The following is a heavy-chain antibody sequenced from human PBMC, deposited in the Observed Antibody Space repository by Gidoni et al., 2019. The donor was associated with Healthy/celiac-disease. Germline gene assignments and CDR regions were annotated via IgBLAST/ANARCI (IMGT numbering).Heavy chain of an antibody. CDR2: ISWNSGSI. CDR3: AKGIAVTTPSGYFDY. CDR1: GCTFDDYA. J-gene: IGHJ4*02. D-gene: IGHD4-17*01. V-gene: IGHV3-9*01. Sequence: EVQLVESGGGLVQRGRPLRLSCAASGCTFDDYAMHWVRQAPGRGLEWVSGISWNSGSIGYADSVKGRFTISRDNAKNSLYLQMNSLRAEDTALYYCAKGIAVTTPSGYFDYWGQGTLVTVSS.